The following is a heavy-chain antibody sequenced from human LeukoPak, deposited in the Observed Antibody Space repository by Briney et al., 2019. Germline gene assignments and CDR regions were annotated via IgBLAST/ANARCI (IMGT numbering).Heavy chain of an antibody. CDR3: ARGPPRPYCSSTSCSPRTFDY. J-gene: IGHJ4*02. D-gene: IGHD2-2*01. V-gene: IGHV4-34*01. Sequence: SETLSLTCAVYGGSFSGYYWSWIRQPPGKGLEWIGEINHSGSTNYNPSLKSRVTISVDTSKNQFSLKLSSVTAADTAVYYCARGPPRPYCSSTSCSPRTFDYWGQGTLVTVSS. CDR1: GGSFSGYY. CDR2: INHSGST.